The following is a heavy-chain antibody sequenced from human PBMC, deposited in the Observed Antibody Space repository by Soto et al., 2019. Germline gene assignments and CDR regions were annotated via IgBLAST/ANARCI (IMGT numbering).Heavy chain of an antibody. Sequence: EVQLVESGGGLVKPGGSLTLSCAASGFTFSSYSMNWVRQAPGKGLEWVSCINSGSYIYSADSVKGRFTISRDNAKHTLYLQMNCLRADDTAVYYCAREGGYCSGGGCRYFDYWGQGTLVTVSS. J-gene: IGHJ4*02. CDR2: INSGSYI. D-gene: IGHD2-15*01. CDR3: AREGGYCSGGGCRYFDY. CDR1: GFTFSSYS. V-gene: IGHV3-21*01.